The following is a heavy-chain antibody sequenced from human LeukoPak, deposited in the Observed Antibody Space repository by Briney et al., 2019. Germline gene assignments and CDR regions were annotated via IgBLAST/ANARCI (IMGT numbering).Heavy chain of an antibody. CDR1: GGSISSSSYY. D-gene: IGHD1-1*01. CDR2: ISYSGRT. J-gene: IGHJ6*02. V-gene: IGHV4-39*01. Sequence: PSETLSLTRTVSGGSISSSSYYWGWIRQPPGEGPEWIGSISYSGRTHYNPSLKSRVSISVDTSKNQFSLNLSSVTAADTAVYYCARKKTGATNGLDVWGQGTTVTVSS. CDR3: ARKKTGATNGLDV.